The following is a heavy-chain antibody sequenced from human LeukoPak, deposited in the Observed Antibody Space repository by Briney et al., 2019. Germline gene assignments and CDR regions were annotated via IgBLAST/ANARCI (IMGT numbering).Heavy chain of an antibody. Sequence: PSETLSLTCAVYGGSFSGYYWSWIRQPPGKGLEWIGEINHSGSTNYNPSLKSRVTISVDTSKNQFSLKLSSVTAADTAVYDCARVNWYFDLWGRGTLVTVSS. CDR1: GGSFSGYY. J-gene: IGHJ2*01. CDR2: INHSGST. CDR3: ARVNWYFDL. V-gene: IGHV4-34*01.